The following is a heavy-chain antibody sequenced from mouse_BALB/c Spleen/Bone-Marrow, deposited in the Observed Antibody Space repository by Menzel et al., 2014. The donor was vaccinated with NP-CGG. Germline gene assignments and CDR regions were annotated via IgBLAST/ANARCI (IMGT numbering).Heavy chain of an antibody. Sequence: VQVVESGAELAKPGASVKMSCMASGYTFINYWIHWVKQRPGQGLEWIGYINPSTAYTAYNQKFQGKTTLTADKSSSTAYMQLSSLTSEDSAVYYCARGNYEAMDYWGQGTSVTVSS. J-gene: IGHJ4*01. V-gene: IGHV1-7*01. CDR2: INPSTAYT. CDR1: GYTFINYW. CDR3: ARGNYEAMDY. D-gene: IGHD2-1*01.